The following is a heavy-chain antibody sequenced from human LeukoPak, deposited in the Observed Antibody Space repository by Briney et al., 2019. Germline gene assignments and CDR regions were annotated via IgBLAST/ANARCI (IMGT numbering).Heavy chain of an antibody. CDR2: INHSGST. J-gene: IGHJ6*02. Sequence: SETLSLTCAVYGGSFSGYYWSWIRQPPGKGLEWIGEINHSGSTNYNPSLKRRVTISVDTSKNQFSLKLSSVTAADTAVYYCASATYYYYGMDVWGQGTTVTVSS. CDR1: GGSFSGYY. CDR3: ASATYYYYGMDV. V-gene: IGHV4-34*01. D-gene: IGHD6-25*01.